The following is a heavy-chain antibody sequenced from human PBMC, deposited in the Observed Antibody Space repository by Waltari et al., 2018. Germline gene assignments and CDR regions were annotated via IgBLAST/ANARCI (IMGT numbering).Heavy chain of an antibody. Sequence: QLQLQESGPGLVKPSGTLSLTCDVSGDSMSSTDCWGWVRQSPQWGLEWVGQVRGDGKSNYNPSFASRVTISLDTSKNQFSLNLNFATAADTAMYYCARDRGRGLYLDTWGPGTPVTVSP. CDR3: ARDRGRGLYLDT. J-gene: IGHJ4*02. V-gene: IGHV4-4*02. CDR1: GDSMSSTDC. CDR2: VRGDGKS. D-gene: IGHD1-26*01.